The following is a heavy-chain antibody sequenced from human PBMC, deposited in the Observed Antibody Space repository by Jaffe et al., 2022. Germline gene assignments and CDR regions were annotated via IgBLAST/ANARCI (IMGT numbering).Heavy chain of an antibody. CDR3: TSAQDNYYPTLTAF. D-gene: IGHD4-4*01. V-gene: IGHV3-74*01. J-gene: IGHJ4*02. Sequence: EVQLVESGGGLVQPGGSLRLSCAASGFTFSSFWMHWVRQVPGKGLVWVSSIKNDGSATTYADSVRGRFTISRDNAKNTLYLQMNSLRAEDTAVYYCTSAQDNYYPTLTAFWGQGTLVTVSS. CDR2: IKNDGSAT. CDR1: GFTFSSFW.